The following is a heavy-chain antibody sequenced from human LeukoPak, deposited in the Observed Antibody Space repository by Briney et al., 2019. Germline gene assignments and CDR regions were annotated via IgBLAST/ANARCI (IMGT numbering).Heavy chain of an antibody. CDR2: INHSGST. V-gene: IGHV4-34*01. Sequence: SETLSLTCAVYGGSFSGYYWSWIRQPPGKGLEWIGEINHSGSTNCNPSLKSRVTISVDTSKNQFSLKLSSVTAADTAVYYCARPHPRYCSSTSCLTDGDYWGQGTLVTVSS. J-gene: IGHJ4*02. D-gene: IGHD2-2*01. CDR3: ARPHPRYCSSTSCLTDGDY. CDR1: GGSFSGYY.